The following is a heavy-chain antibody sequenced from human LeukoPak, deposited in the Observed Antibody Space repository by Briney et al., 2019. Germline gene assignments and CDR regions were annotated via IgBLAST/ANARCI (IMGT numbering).Heavy chain of an antibody. CDR1: GFTFNINP. CDR3: AKSRVVDRRGYFDY. D-gene: IGHD2-15*01. Sequence: PGDSLRLSCVASGFTFNINPMTWVRQSPEKGLEWVSTIGTGGDTYYADSVKGRFTISRDDSKNTLYLQMHSLGAEDTAVYYCAKSRVVDRRGYFDYWGQGTLVTVSS. V-gene: IGHV3-23*01. CDR2: IGTGGDT. J-gene: IGHJ4*02.